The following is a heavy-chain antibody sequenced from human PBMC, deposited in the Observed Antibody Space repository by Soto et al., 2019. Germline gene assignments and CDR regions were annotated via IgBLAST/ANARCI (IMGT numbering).Heavy chain of an antibody. V-gene: IGHV4-30-2*01. CDR2: MYHSGST. D-gene: IGHD5-12*01. CDR3: ARHYSGYDHFFDY. CDR1: GGSISSGGYS. J-gene: IGHJ4*02. Sequence: SETLSLTCAVSGGSISSGGYSWSWIRQPPGKGLEWIGYMYHSGSTYYNPSLKSRVTISIDRSKNQFSLKLSSVTAADTAMYYCARHYSGYDHFFDYWGQGTLVTVSS.